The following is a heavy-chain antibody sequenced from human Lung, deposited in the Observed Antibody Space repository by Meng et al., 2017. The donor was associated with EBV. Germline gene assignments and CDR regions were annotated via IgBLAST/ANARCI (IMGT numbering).Heavy chain of an antibody. Sequence: QVQRGEVGVEVNRPGDSVTVSCKASDYTFTGYYMQWGRQPPGQGLGGLGRINPNNGGANYAQQFQGRVTMTTDTSISTAYMELSRLRSDDTAVYYCARDLSGYYSFVDYWGQGTLVTVSS. CDR3: ARDLSGYYSFVDY. V-gene: IGHV1-2*06. J-gene: IGHJ4*02. D-gene: IGHD3-22*01. CDR2: INPNNGGA. CDR1: DYTFTGYY.